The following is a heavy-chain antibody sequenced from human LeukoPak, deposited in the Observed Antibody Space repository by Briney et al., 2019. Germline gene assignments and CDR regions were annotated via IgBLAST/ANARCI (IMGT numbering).Heavy chain of an antibody. Sequence: ASVKVSCKASGYTFTSYDINWVRQATGQGLEWMGWMNPNSGNTGYAQRFQGRVTMTRDTSINTAYMELRSLRSEDTAVYYCVREWRTIPTIEPFDIWGQGTMVTVSS. V-gene: IGHV1-8*01. CDR3: VREWRTIPTIEPFDI. CDR1: GYTFTSYD. D-gene: IGHD2-2*02. J-gene: IGHJ3*02. CDR2: MNPNSGNT.